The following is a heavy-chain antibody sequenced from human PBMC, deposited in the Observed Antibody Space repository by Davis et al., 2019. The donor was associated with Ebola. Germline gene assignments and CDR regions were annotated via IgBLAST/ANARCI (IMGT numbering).Heavy chain of an antibody. D-gene: IGHD4-17*01. CDR2: IRSKANSYAT. CDR1: GFTFSGSA. J-gene: IGHJ4*02. CDR3: TVTVTTVDY. Sequence: GESLKISCAASGFTFSGSATHWVRQASGKGLEWVGRIRSKANSYATAYAASVKGRFTISRDDSKNTAYLQMNSLNTEDTAVYYCTVTVTTVDYWGQGTRVTVSS. V-gene: IGHV3-73*01.